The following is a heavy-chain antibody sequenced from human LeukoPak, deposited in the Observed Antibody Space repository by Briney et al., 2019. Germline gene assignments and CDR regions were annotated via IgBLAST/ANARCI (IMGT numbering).Heavy chain of an antibody. D-gene: IGHD5-12*01. Sequence: ASVKVSCKVSGYTLTELSMHWVRQAPGKGLEWMGGFDPEDGETIYAQKFQGRVTMTRNTSISTAYMELSSLRSEDTAVYYCARGPRRRGYSGYDLDYWGQGTLVTVSS. CDR1: GYTLTELS. J-gene: IGHJ4*02. CDR2: FDPEDGET. CDR3: ARGPRRRGYSGYDLDY. V-gene: IGHV1-24*01.